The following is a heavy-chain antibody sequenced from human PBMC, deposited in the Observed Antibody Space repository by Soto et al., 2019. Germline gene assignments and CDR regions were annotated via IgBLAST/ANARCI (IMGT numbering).Heavy chain of an antibody. V-gene: IGHV3-30-3*01. CDR3: AKGNSWSPALVLDI. CDR1: GFTFSDYA. J-gene: IGHJ3*02. D-gene: IGHD1-7*01. CDR2: ISDDASRT. Sequence: GGSLRLSCAVSGFTFSDYAMHWVRQAPGKGLEWVSVISDDASRTYYADSVKGRFTISRDTSKNTLYLQMNSLRAEDTAVYYCAKGNSWSPALVLDIWGQGTMVTVSS.